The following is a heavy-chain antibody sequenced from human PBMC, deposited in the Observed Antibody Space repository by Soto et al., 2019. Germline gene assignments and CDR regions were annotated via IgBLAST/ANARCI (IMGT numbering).Heavy chain of an antibody. CDR3: VKSRGGNNFDFFD. Sequence: GGSLRLSCSASGFTFSSYAMHWVRQAPGKGLEYVSGIRGNGDPPFYADSVKGRFTISRDNSKNTLYLQMSSLSADDTAVYYCVKSRGGNNFDFFDWGQGALVTV. CDR1: GFTFSSYA. CDR2: IRGNGDPP. V-gene: IGHV3-64D*06. J-gene: IGHJ4*02. D-gene: IGHD5-12*01.